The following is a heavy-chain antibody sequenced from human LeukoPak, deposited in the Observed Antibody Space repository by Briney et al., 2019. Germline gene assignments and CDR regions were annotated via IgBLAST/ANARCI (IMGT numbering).Heavy chain of an antibody. V-gene: IGHV4-34*01. J-gene: IGHJ4*02. Sequence: SETLSLTCAVYGGSFSGYYWSWIRKPPGKGRECIGEINHSGSTNYNPPFKSRVTISVDTSKNQYSLKLSSVTAADTAVYYCAREGSGSYHVYDYWGQGTLVTVSS. CDR1: GGSFSGYY. D-gene: IGHD1-26*01. CDR2: INHSGST. CDR3: AREGSGSYHVYDY.